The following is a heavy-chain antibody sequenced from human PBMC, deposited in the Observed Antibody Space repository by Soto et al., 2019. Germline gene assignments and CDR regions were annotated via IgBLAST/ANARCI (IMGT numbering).Heavy chain of an antibody. CDR2: THYSGST. D-gene: IGHD1-26*01. J-gene: IGHJ4*02. CDR3: ARAPPAYRDGNNSLGS. Sequence: SETLSLTCTVSGGSISSFYWSWIRQPPSKGLEWIGYTHYSGSTNYNPSLKTRVTISVDMSKNQFSLKLSSVTAADTAVYYCARAPPAYRDGNNSLGSWAEGTRFTVST. CDR1: GGSISSFY. V-gene: IGHV4-59*01.